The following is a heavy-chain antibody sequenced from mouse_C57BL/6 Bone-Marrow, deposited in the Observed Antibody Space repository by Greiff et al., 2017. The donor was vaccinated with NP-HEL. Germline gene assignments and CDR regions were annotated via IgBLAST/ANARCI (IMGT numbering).Heavy chain of an antibody. Sequence: QVQLQQPGAELVMPGASVKLSCKASGYTFTSYWMHWVKQRPGQGLEWIGEIDPSDSYTNYNQKFKGKSTLTVDKSSSTAYMQLSSLTSEDSAVYCCARGNYDNHYWGQGTTLTVSS. CDR1: GYTFTSYW. CDR3: ARGNYDNHY. J-gene: IGHJ2*01. CDR2: IDPSDSYT. D-gene: IGHD2-4*01. V-gene: IGHV1-69*01.